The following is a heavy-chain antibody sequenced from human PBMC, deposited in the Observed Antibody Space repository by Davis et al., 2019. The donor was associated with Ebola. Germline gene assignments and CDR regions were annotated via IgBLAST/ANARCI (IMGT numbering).Heavy chain of an antibody. J-gene: IGHJ4*02. CDR3: ARSLGDIVLVPAALVPDY. D-gene: IGHD2-2*01. V-gene: IGHV3-30-3*01. CDR1: GFTFSSYV. Sequence: GGSLRLSCAASGFTFSSYVMHWVRQAPGKGLEWVALLSHDESNKYADSVKGRFTISRDNAKNSVYLQMNSLRDEDTAVYYCARSLGDIVLVPAALVPDYWGQGTLVTVSS. CDR2: LSHDESN.